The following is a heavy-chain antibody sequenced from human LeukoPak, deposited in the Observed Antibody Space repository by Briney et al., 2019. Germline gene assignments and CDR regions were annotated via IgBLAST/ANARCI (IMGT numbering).Heavy chain of an antibody. D-gene: IGHD5-24*01. V-gene: IGHV1-2*02. CDR2: INPNSGGK. J-gene: IGHJ6*03. CDR1: GYTFTGYY. CDR3: ARSPKMVTYPAPYRLV. Sequence: GSVKVSCKASGYTFTGYYMHWVRQAPGQGLEWMGWINPNSGGKNYAQKFQGMVTMTRDTSISTAYMELSRLRSDDTAVYYCARSPKMVTYPAPYRLVWGKGTTVSVS.